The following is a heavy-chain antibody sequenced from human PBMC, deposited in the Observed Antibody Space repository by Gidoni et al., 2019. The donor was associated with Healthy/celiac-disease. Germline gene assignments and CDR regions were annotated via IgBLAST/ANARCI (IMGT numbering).Heavy chain of an antibody. D-gene: IGHD4-17*01. V-gene: IGHV4-59*01. Sequence: QVQLQESGPGLVKPSETLSLTCTVSGGSISSYYWSWIRQPPGKGLEWIGYIYYSGSTNYNPSLKSRVTISVDMSKNQFSLKLSSVTAADTAVYYCARTRHQGYGGNSDLAYWGQGTLVTVSS. CDR3: ARTRHQGYGGNSDLAY. CDR1: GGSISSYY. CDR2: IYYSGST. J-gene: IGHJ4*02.